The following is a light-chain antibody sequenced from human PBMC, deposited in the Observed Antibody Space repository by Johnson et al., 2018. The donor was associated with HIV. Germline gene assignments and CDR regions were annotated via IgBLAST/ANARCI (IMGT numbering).Light chain of an antibody. CDR1: SSNVGSNY. Sequence: QSVLTQPPSVSAAPGQKVTISCSGSSSNVGSNYISWYRQLPGTAPKLLIYENNKRPSGIPDRFSGSKSGTSATLGITGLQTGDEADYYCGTWDSSLSAYVFGTWTKVTVL. V-gene: IGLV1-51*02. CDR2: ENN. CDR3: GTWDSSLSAYV. J-gene: IGLJ1*01.